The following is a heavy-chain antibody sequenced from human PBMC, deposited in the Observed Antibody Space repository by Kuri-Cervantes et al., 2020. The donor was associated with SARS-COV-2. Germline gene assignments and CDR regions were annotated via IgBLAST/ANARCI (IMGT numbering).Heavy chain of an antibody. Sequence: SATLSLTCTVSGGSISSYSWSWIRQPAGKGLEWVGRIYTSGGTNYNPSLKSRVTMSVDTSKNQFSLKLSSVTAADTAVYYCARVSWMQLWHRYFDNWGQGTLVTVSS. CDR2: IYTSGGT. D-gene: IGHD5-18*01. J-gene: IGHJ4*02. V-gene: IGHV4-4*07. CDR3: ARVSWMQLWHRYFDN. CDR1: GGSISSYS.